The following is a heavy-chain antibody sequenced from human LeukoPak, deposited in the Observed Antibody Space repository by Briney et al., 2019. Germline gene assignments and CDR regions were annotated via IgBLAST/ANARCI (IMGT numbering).Heavy chain of an antibody. CDR2: ISYDGSNK. Sequence: GGSLRLSCAASGFTFSSYAMHWVRQAPGKGLEWVAVISYDGSNKYYADSVKGRFTISRDNSKDTLYLQMNSLRAEDTAVYYCARGARTKPYSSSWYESRWFDPWGQGTLVTVSS. D-gene: IGHD6-13*01. J-gene: IGHJ5*02. CDR1: GFTFSSYA. V-gene: IGHV3-30*01. CDR3: ARGARTKPYSSSWYESRWFDP.